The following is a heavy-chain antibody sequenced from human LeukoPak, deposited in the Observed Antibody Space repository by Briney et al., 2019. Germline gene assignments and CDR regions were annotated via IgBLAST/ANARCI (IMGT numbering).Heavy chain of an antibody. CDR1: GGTFSSYA. CDR3: ARDLRGYSGSYYWFDP. Sequence: SVKVSCKASGGTFSSYAISWVRQAPGQGLEWMGRIIPIFGTANYAQKFQGRVTITTDESTSTAYMELSSLRSEDTAVYYCARDLRGYSGSYYWFDPWGQGILVTVSS. J-gene: IGHJ5*02. CDR2: IIPIFGTA. D-gene: IGHD1-26*01. V-gene: IGHV1-69*05.